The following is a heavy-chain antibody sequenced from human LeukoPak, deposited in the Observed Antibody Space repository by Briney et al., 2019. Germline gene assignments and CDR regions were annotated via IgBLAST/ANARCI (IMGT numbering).Heavy chain of an antibody. CDR3: ARTSPTSHFDF. J-gene: IGHJ4*02. Sequence: GGSLRLSCVASGFTFATYWMHWVRQAPGKGLVWVSRINGDGSNSNYADSVKGRFTISRDNARNTLYLQMNGLRAEDTALYYCARTSPTSHFDFWGQGTLVTVSS. CDR2: INGDGSNS. D-gene: IGHD3-16*01. V-gene: IGHV3-74*01. CDR1: GFTFATYW.